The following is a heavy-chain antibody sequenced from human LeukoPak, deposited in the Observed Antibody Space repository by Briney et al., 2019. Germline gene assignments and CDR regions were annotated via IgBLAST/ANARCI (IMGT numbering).Heavy chain of an antibody. Sequence: GGSLRLSCAASGFTFSSYGMHWVRQAPGKGLEWVAFIRYDGSNKYYANSVKGRFTISRDNSKNTLYLQMNSLRAKDTALYYCAKDPTPGFVVVIAIPDYWGQGTLVTVSS. CDR2: IRYDGSNK. J-gene: IGHJ4*02. CDR3: AKDPTPGFVVVIAIPDY. V-gene: IGHV3-30*02. D-gene: IGHD2-21*01. CDR1: GFTFSSYG.